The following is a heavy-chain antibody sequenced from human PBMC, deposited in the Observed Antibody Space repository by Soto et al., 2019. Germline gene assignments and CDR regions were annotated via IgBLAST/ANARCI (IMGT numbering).Heavy chain of an antibody. CDR3: ARRSYPYRYITDPTHFDY. J-gene: IGHJ4*02. D-gene: IGHD1-1*01. V-gene: IGHV1-18*01. Sequence: QVQLVQSGAEVKKPGASVKVSCKASGYTFTSYGISWVRQAPGQGLEWMGWISAYNGNTNYAQKLQGRVTMTTDTSTSTAYMELRSLRSDDTAVYYCARRSYPYRYITDPTHFDYWGQGTLVTVSS. CDR1: GYTFTSYG. CDR2: ISAYNGNT.